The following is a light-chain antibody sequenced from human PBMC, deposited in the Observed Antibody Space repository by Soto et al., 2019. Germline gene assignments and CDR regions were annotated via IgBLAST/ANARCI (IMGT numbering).Light chain of an antibody. CDR3: QQYLNVPLP. V-gene: IGKV1-33*01. Sequence: QITQSPSSLSASLGDRGTITCQAGQGITNYFNWYQQKPDKAPQLLIYDASTLETGVPSRFSGSGSGTDFTLAIRSLRPEDIATYNCQQYLNVPLPFGQGTRLEIK. CDR2: DAS. CDR1: QGITNY. J-gene: IGKJ5*01.